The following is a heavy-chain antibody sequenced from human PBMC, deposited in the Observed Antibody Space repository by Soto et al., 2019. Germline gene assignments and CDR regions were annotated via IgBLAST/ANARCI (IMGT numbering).Heavy chain of an antibody. D-gene: IGHD2-21*01. CDR3: ARRIPFGYGMDV. Sequence: EVQLVESGGGLVQPGGSLRLSCAAAGFTFSSYAMHRVRQAPGKGLEYVSGITSNGGNTDYASSVKGRFTISRDNSKNTLYLQMGSLRAEDMAVYYCARRIPFGYGMDVWGQGTTVTVSS. CDR1: GFTFSSYA. J-gene: IGHJ6*02. V-gene: IGHV3-64*01. CDR2: ITSNGGNT.